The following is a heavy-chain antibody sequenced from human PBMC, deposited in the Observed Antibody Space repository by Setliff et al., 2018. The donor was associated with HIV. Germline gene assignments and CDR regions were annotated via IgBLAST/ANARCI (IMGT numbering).Heavy chain of an antibody. V-gene: IGHV3-NL1*01. Sequence: PGGSLRLSCAASGVIFNNLWMHWVRQVPGKGLVWISDINQDGSDANYAESVRGRFTISRDYSRNTLYLQMNSLRAEDPAAYYCAKDPNSSWHVGFYNYGMDVWGQGTTVTVSS. J-gene: IGHJ6*02. CDR1: GVIFNNLW. CDR2: INQDGSDA. D-gene: IGHD6-13*01. CDR3: AKDPNSSWHVGFYNYGMDV.